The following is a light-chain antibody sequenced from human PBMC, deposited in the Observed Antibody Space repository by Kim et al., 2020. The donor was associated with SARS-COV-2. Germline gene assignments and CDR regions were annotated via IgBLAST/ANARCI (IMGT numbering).Light chain of an antibody. Sequence: RVTISCTGSTSNSGAGYDVHWYQKLPGTAPKLLIYGNTNRPSGVPDRFSGSKSGTSASLAITGLQAEDEADYYCQSYDSSLSGYVFGSGTKVTVL. CDR3: QSYDSSLSGYV. V-gene: IGLV1-40*01. J-gene: IGLJ1*01. CDR1: TSNSGAGYD. CDR2: GNT.